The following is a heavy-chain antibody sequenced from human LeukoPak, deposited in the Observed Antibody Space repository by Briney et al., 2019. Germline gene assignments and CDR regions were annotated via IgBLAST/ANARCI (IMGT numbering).Heavy chain of an antibody. CDR1: GGSFSSYY. D-gene: IGHD3-22*01. Sequence: SETLSLTCAVYGGSFSSYYWGWIRQPPGKGLEWIGSIYYSGSTYYNPSLKSRVTISVDTSKNQFSLKLSSVTAADTAVYYCARRLRITMIVVVVRGAFDIWGQGTMVTVSS. J-gene: IGHJ3*02. CDR3: ARRLRITMIVVVVRGAFDI. CDR2: IYYSGST. V-gene: IGHV4-39*01.